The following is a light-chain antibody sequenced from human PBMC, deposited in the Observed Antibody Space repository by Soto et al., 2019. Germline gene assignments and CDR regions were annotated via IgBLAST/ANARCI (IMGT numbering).Light chain of an antibody. V-gene: IGLV2-8*01. CDR1: SSDVGGYNS. CDR3: SSYAGSNNLV. Sequence: QSALTQPPSASGSPGQSVTISCTGTSSDVGGYNSVSWYQQHPGKAPKLMIYDVTKRPSGVPDRFSGSKSDNTASLTVSGLQAEDEADYYCSSYAGSNNLVFGGGTKLTVL. J-gene: IGLJ2*01. CDR2: DVT.